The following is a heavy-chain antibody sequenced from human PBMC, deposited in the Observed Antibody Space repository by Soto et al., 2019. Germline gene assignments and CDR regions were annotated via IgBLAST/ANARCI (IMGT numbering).Heavy chain of an antibody. Sequence: QVQLQQWGAGLLKPSETLSLTCAVYGGSFSGYYWSWIRQPPGKGLQWIGEINHSGSTNYIPSLKSRVTISVDTSKNQFSLKLSSETAADTAVYYCARGGGIALYYYYMDVWGKGTTVTVSS. J-gene: IGHJ6*03. D-gene: IGHD1-20*01. CDR2: INHSGST. CDR3: ARGGGIALYYYYMDV. CDR1: GGSFSGYY. V-gene: IGHV4-34*01.